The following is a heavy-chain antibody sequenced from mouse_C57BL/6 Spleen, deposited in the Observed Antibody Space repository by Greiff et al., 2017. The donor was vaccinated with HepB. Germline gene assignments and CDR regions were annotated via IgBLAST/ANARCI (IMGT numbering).Heavy chain of an antibody. CDR3: ARQGTYG. Sequence: VQLQQSGAELVKPGASVKLSCKASGYTFTGYWMQWVKQRPGQGLEWIGEIDPSDSYTNYNQKFKGKATLTVDTSSSPAYMQLSSLTSADSAVFDCARQGTYGWGQGTTLTVSS. CDR1: GYTFTGYW. J-gene: IGHJ2*01. D-gene: IGHD1-1*02. V-gene: IGHV1-50*01. CDR2: IDPSDSYT.